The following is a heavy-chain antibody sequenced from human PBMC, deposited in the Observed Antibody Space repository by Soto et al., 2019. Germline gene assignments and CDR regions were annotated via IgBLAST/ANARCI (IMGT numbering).Heavy chain of an antibody. J-gene: IGHJ3*02. CDR3: ESFTIFGVVVRAFDI. CDR1: GYTLTELS. CDR2: FDPEDGET. Sequence: ASVKVSCKVSGYTLTELSMHWVRQAPGKGLEWMGGFDPEDGETIYARKFQGRVTMTEDTSTDTAYMELSSLRSEDTAVYYCESFTIFGVVVRAFDIWGQGTMVTVSS. D-gene: IGHD3-3*01. V-gene: IGHV1-24*01.